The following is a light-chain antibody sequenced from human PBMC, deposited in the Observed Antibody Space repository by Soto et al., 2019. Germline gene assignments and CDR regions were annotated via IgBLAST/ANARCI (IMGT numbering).Light chain of an antibody. CDR2: WAS. J-gene: IGKJ1*01. V-gene: IGKV4-1*01. Sequence: DIVMTQSPDSLAVSLGERATINCKSSQSVLYSSNNKNYLAWYQQKPGQPPKLLIYWASTRESGVPDRSSGSGSGTDFTLTISSLQAEDVAVYYCQQYYSWWTFGQGTKVEIK. CDR1: QSVLYSSNNKNY. CDR3: QQYYSWWT.